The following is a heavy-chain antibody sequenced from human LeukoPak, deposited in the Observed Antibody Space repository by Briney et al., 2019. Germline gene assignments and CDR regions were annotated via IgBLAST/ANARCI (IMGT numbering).Heavy chain of an antibody. CDR1: GYSFTIYW. CDR3: ARHMLRRRDAFDI. D-gene: IGHD2-8*01. V-gene: IGHV5-51*01. CDR2: IYPGDSDT. Sequence: GESLKISCKGSGYSFTIYWIGWVRQMPGKGLEWMGIIYPGDSDTRYSPSLQGQVTISADKSTSTAYLQWSSLKASDTAMYYCARHMLRRRDAFDIWGQGTMVTVPS. J-gene: IGHJ3*02.